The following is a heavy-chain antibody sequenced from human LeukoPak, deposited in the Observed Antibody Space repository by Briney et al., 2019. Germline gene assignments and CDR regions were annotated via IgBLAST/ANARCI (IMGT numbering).Heavy chain of an antibody. CDR3: ARDQTLTMVRGVPGAFDI. J-gene: IGHJ3*02. D-gene: IGHD3-10*01. V-gene: IGHV3-21*01. Sequence: PGGSLRLSCAASGFTFSAYSMNWVRQAPGKGLEWVSSITSSSTYIYYADSVKGRFTISRDNAKNSLYLQMNSLRAEDTAVYYCARDQTLTMVRGVPGAFDIWGQGIMVTVSS. CDR1: GFTFSAYS. CDR2: ITSSSTYI.